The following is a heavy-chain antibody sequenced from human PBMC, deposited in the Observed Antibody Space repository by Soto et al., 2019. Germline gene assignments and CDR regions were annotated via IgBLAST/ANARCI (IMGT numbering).Heavy chain of an antibody. D-gene: IGHD2-15*01. V-gene: IGHV4-59*08. CDR2: IYYSGST. CDR1: GGSISSYY. Sequence: SETLSLTCTVSGGSISSYYWSWIRQPPGKGLEWIGYIYYSGSTNYNPSLKSRVTISVDTSKNQFSLKLSSVTAADTAVYYCASRYCSGGSCYFDYWGQGTLVTVSS. J-gene: IGHJ4*02. CDR3: ASRYCSGGSCYFDY.